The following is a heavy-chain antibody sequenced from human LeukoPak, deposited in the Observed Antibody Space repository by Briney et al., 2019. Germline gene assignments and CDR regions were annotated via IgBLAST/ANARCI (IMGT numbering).Heavy chain of an antibody. CDR3: AREGSIGAVVLDY. CDR1: GYTFTGYY. V-gene: IGHV1-2*02. D-gene: IGHD6-13*01. CDR2: INPNSGGT. Sequence: ASVKVPCKASGYTFTGYYMHWVRQAPGQGLEWMGWINPNSGGTSYAQKFQDRVTMTRDTSISTAYMELSSLRSDDTAVYYCAREGSIGAVVLDYWGQGTLVTVSS. J-gene: IGHJ4*02.